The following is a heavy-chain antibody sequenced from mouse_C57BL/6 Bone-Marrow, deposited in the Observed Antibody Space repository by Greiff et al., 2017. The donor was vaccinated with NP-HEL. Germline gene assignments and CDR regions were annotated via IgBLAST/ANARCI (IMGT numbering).Heavy chain of an antibody. Sequence: VKLMESGPGLVQPSQSLSITCTVSGFSLTSYGVHWVRQSPGKGLEWLGVIWRGGSTDYNAAFMSRLSITKDNSKSQVFFKMNSLQADDTAIYYCAKNDYGTYWYFDVWGTGTTVTVSS. CDR1: GFSLTSYG. J-gene: IGHJ1*03. V-gene: IGHV2-5*01. CDR2: IWRGGST. CDR3: AKNDYGTYWYFDV. D-gene: IGHD1-1*01.